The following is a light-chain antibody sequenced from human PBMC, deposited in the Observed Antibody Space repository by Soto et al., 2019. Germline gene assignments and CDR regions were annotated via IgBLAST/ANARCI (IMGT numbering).Light chain of an antibody. Sequence: DIQMTQSPSTLSASVGDRVTITCRASQSISSWLAWYQQKPGKAPNLLIYKASILESGVPSRFSGSGSGTEFTLAFRSLQPDDFATDYCQQYERSSVTFGQGTRLEIK. CDR2: KAS. CDR1: QSISSW. J-gene: IGKJ5*01. CDR3: QQYERSSVT. V-gene: IGKV1-5*03.